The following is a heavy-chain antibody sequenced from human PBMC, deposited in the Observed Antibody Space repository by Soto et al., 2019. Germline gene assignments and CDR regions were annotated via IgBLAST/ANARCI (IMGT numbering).Heavy chain of an antibody. Sequence: PSETLSLTCTVSGGSISSYYWSWTRQPPGKGLEWIGYIYYSGSPTYNPSLKSRVTISLDTSKNQFSLKLSSVTAADTAVYYCARRDGSGTCFDYWGQGTLVTVS. D-gene: IGHD3-10*01. CDR2: IYYSGSP. CDR1: GGSISSYY. V-gene: IGHV4-59*01. J-gene: IGHJ4*02. CDR3: ARRDGSGTCFDY.